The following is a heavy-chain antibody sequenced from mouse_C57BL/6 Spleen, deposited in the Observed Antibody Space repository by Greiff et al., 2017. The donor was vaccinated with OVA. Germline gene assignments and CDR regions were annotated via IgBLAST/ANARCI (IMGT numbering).Heavy chain of an antibody. J-gene: IGHJ2*01. CDR2: FHPYNDDT. CDR1: GYTFTTYP. V-gene: IGHV1-47*01. CDR3: AREGDGLRYFDY. D-gene: IGHD2-3*01. Sequence: VKLVESGAELVKPGASVKMSCKASGYTFTTYPIEWMKQNHGKSLEWIGNFHPYNDDTKYNEKFKGKATLTVEKSSSTVYLELSRLTSDDSAVYYCAREGDGLRYFDYWGQGTTLTVSS.